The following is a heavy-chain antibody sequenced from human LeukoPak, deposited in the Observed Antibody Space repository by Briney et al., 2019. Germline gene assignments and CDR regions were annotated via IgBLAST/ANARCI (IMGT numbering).Heavy chain of an antibody. D-gene: IGHD3-10*01. CDR1: GGTFSSYA. CDR3: ATARDYYGSGSRSRAFDI. Sequence: VASVKVSCKASGGTFSSYAISWVRQAPGQGLEWMGGIIPIFGTANYAQKFQGRVTITADESTSTAYMELSSLRSEDTAVYYCATARDYYGSGSRSRAFDIWGQGTMVTVSS. J-gene: IGHJ3*02. CDR2: IIPIFGTA. V-gene: IGHV1-69*13.